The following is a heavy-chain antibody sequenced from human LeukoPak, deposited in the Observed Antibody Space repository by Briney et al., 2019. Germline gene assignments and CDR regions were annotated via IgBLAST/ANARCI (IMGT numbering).Heavy chain of an antibody. V-gene: IGHV4-59*01. D-gene: IGHD4-23*01. Sequence: PSETLSLTCTVSGGSISSYYWSWIRQPPGKGLEWIGYIYYSGSTNYNPSLKSRVTISVDTSKNQFSLKLSSVTAADTAVYYCAGEVVTVRYFDLWGRGTLVTVSS. CDR3: AGEVVTVRYFDL. J-gene: IGHJ2*01. CDR1: GGSISSYY. CDR2: IYYSGST.